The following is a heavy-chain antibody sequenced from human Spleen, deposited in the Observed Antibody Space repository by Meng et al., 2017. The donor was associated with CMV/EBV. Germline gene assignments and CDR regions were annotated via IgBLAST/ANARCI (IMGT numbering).Heavy chain of an antibody. CDR1: GYTFTGYY. CDR3: ARDSRFGTAMVIRAYYYYGMDV. J-gene: IGHJ6*02. Sequence: ASVKVSCKASGYTFTGYYMHWVRQAPGQGLEWMGWINPNSGGTNYAQKFQGRVTMTRDTSISTAYMELRSLRSDDTAVYYCARDSRFGTAMVIRAYYYYGMDVWGQGTTVTVSS. D-gene: IGHD5-18*01. CDR2: INPNSGGT. V-gene: IGHV1-2*02.